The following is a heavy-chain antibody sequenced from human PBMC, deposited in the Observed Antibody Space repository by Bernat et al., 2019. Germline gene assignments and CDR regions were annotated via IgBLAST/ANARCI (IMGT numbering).Heavy chain of an antibody. CDR2: IKQDGSEK. J-gene: IGHJ4*02. Sequence: EVQLVESVGGLVQPGGSLRLSCVASGFTFRSYWMNWVRQAPGKGLEWVANIKQDGSEKYYVDSVKGRFTIYRDNAKNSLYLQMNSLRAEDTAVYYCAREHSYYSGLVDCWGQGTLVTVSS. D-gene: IGHD3-10*01. CDR1: GFTFRSYW. CDR3: AREHSYYSGLVDC. V-gene: IGHV3-7*01.